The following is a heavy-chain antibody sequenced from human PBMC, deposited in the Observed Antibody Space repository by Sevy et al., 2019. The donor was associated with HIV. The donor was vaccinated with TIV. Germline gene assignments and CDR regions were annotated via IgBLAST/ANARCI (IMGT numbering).Heavy chain of an antibody. D-gene: IGHD5-18*01. J-gene: IGHJ4*02. CDR3: ARDFRLRGYSYGSFDY. CDR1: GYTFTGQY. V-gene: IGHV1-2*02. CDR2: INPNSGGT. Sequence: ASVKVSCKASGYTFTGQYIHWVRQAPGQGLEWMGWINPNSGGTNYRQDFQGRVNLTRYKSITTAYMELSGLKSDDTAIYYCARDFRLRGYSYGSFDYWGQGTLVTVSS.